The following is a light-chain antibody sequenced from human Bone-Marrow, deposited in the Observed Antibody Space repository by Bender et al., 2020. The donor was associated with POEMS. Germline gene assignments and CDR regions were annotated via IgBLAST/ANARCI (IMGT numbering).Light chain of an antibody. J-gene: IGLJ3*02. V-gene: IGLV2-14*01. CDR1: SSDVGGYNY. Sequence: QSVLTQPPSVSGAPGQRVTISCTGTSSDVGGYNYVSWYQQHPGKAPKLMIYDVSNRPSGVSNRFSGSKSGNTASLTISGLQSDDEADYYCSSYTSSITLLFGGGTKLTVL. CDR2: DVS. CDR3: SSYTSSITLL.